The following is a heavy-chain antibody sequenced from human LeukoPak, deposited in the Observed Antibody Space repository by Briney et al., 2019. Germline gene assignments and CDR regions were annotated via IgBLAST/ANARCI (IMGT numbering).Heavy chain of an antibody. D-gene: IGHD3-10*01. CDR2: IDPSDSYT. J-gene: IGHJ4*02. V-gene: IGHV5-10-1*01. CDR1: GYSFTSYW. Sequence: GESLKISCKGSGYSFTSYWISWVRQMPGKGLEWVGRIDPSDSYTNYSPSFQGHVTISADKSISTAYLQWSSLKASDTAMYYCARINYGSGSYFDYWGQGTLVTVSS. CDR3: ARINYGSGSYFDY.